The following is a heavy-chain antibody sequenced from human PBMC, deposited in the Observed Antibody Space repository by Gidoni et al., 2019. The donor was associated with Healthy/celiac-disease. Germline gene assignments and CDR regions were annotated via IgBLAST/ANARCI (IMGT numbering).Heavy chain of an antibody. D-gene: IGHD3-22*01. CDR1: GLTFDDYA. CDR3: AKDRYYDSSGYAADDAFDI. Sequence: EVQLVESGGGLVQHGRSLSLSCAASGLTFDDYAMHWVRQAPGKGLEWVSGISWNSGSIGYADSVKGRFTISRDNAKNSLYLQMNSLRAEDTALYYCAKDRYYDSSGYAADDAFDIWGQGTMVTVSS. J-gene: IGHJ3*02. CDR2: ISWNSGSI. V-gene: IGHV3-9*01.